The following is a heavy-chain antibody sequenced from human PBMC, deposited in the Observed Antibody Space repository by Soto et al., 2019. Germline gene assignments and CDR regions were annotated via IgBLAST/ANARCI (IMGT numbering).Heavy chain of an antibody. CDR2: INHSGGT. V-gene: IGHV4-34*02. Sequence: QVQLQQWGAGLLKPSETLSLTCAVYGGSFSGYYWSWIRQPPVKGLEWIGEINHSGGTTCNPYLKSRVTISVDTSKNQFSLKLSSVTAADTAVFYCARLRWEQPWVVDYWGQGTLVTVSS. CDR1: GGSFSGYY. J-gene: IGHJ4*02. D-gene: IGHD1-26*01. CDR3: ARLRWEQPWVVDY.